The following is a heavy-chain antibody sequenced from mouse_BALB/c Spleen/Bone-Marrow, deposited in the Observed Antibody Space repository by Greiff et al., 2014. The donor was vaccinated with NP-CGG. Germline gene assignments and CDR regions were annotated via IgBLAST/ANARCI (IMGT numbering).Heavy chain of an antibody. J-gene: IGHJ4*01. CDR2: INPYNDGT. CDR1: GYTFTSYI. D-gene: IGHD2-3*01. V-gene: IGHV1-14*01. Sequence: EVQLQQSGPELVKPGASVKMPCEASGYTFTSYIMHWVKQKPGQGLEWIGYINPYNDGTKYNEKFKGKATLTSDKSSSTAYMGLSSLTSEDSAVYYCARRWLPYAMDYWGQGTSVTVPS. CDR3: ARRWLPYAMDY.